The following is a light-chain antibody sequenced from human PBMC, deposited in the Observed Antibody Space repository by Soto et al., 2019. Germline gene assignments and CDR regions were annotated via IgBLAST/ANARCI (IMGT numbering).Light chain of an antibody. J-gene: IGKJ4*01. CDR3: QQRINWLT. V-gene: IGKV3-11*01. Sequence: TQSPSTLSASVGDRVTITCRASQSLTMWLAWYQQKPGQAPRLLIYDASNRATGIPARFSGSGSGTDFTLTISSLEPEDSAVYYCQQRINWLTFGGGTKVEIK. CDR2: DAS. CDR1: QSLTMW.